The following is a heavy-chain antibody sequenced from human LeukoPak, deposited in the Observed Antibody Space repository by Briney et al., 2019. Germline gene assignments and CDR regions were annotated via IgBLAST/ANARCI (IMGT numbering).Heavy chain of an antibody. CDR3: ATDPTTVINPLPLEY. V-gene: IGHV3-15*01. J-gene: IGHJ4*02. CDR2: IKSKIDGGTT. D-gene: IGHD4-23*01. Sequence: PGGSLRLSCAASGFTFSDAWMSWVRQALANGLEWVGGIKSKIDGGTTDYAAPVKGRFTISRDDSKNTLYLHMNSLKTEDTAVYYCATDPTTVINPLPLEYWGQGTLVTVSS. CDR1: GFTFSDAW.